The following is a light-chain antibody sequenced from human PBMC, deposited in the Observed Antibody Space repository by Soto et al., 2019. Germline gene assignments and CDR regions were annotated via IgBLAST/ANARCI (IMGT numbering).Light chain of an antibody. CDR1: PSLSSGD. Sequence: IVLTQSPGTLSLSPWERVTLSCRASPSLSSGDLAWCQQKFGQAPRLLIYAASRRATGTPERFSGSGSGTDFPLTINRQADEDVAVYYCQKYDSSPTFGLGTKVDIK. CDR2: AAS. CDR3: QKYDSSPT. V-gene: IGKV3-20*01. J-gene: IGKJ1*01.